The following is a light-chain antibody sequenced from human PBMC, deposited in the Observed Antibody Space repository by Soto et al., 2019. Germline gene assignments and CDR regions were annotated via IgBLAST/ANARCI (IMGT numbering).Light chain of an antibody. CDR1: QSVGSY. J-gene: IGKJ4*01. CDR3: QQRSNWPYLT. CDR2: DAS. Sequence: EIVLTQSPATLSLSPGERATLSCRASQSVGSYLVWYQQKPGQAPRLLIYDASNRATGIPARFSGSGSGTDFTLNISSLEPEDFAIYYCQQRSNWPYLTCGGGTKVAIK. V-gene: IGKV3-11*01.